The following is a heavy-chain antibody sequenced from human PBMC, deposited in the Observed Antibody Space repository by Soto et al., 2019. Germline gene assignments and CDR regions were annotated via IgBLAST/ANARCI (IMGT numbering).Heavy chain of an antibody. CDR2: INSDGSST. Sequence: PGGSLRLSCAASGFTFSSYWMHWVRQAPGKGLVWVSRINSDGSSTSYADSAKGRFTISRDNAKNTLYLQMNSLRAEDTAVYYCASFSRVVVAAMVDYWGQGTLVTVSS. CDR1: GFTFSSYW. CDR3: ASFSRVVVAAMVDY. J-gene: IGHJ4*02. D-gene: IGHD2-15*01. V-gene: IGHV3-74*01.